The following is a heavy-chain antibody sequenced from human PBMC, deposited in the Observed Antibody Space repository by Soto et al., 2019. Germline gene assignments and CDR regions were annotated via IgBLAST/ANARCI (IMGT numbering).Heavy chain of an antibody. CDR1: GGSISSGGYY. J-gene: IGHJ5*02. CDR3: AGGLITMVRGGPGNWFDP. V-gene: IGHV4-31*03. CDR2: IYYSGST. D-gene: IGHD3-10*01. Sequence: SETLSLTCTVSGGSISSGGYYWIWIRQHPGKGLEWIGYIYYSGSTYYNPSLKSRVTISVDTSKNQFSLKLSSVTAADTAVYYCAGGLITMVRGGPGNWFDPWGQGTLVTVSS.